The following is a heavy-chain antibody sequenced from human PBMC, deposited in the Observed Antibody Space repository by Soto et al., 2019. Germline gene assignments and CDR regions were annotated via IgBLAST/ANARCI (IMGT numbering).Heavy chain of an antibody. V-gene: IGHV3-74*01. CDR2: INRDGSST. Sequence: EVQLVESGGGLVQPGGSLRLSCAASGFSLSDYWMHWVRQAPGEGLVWLSRINRDGSSTNYAVSVKGRFTISRDNAKNSLYLQVNSLRGEDTAVYYCARGDNSYSDFDYWGQGTLVTVSS. D-gene: IGHD2-15*01. CDR3: ARGDNSYSDFDY. J-gene: IGHJ4*02. CDR1: GFSLSDYW.